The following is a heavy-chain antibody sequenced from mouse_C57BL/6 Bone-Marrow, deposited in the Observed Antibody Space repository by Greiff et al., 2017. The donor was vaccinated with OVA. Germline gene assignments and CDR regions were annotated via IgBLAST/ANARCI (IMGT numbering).Heavy chain of an antibody. J-gene: IGHJ2*01. CDR2: IYPGSGST. CDR3: ARDYGSSSYYFDY. V-gene: IGHV1-55*01. D-gene: IGHD1-1*01. CDR1: GYTFTSYW. Sequence: VQLQQPGAELVKPGASVKMSCKAFGYTFTSYWITWVKQRPGQGLEWIGDIYPGSGSTNYNEKFKSKATLTVDTSSSTAYMQLSSLTSEDSAVYYCARDYGSSSYYFDYWGQGTTLTVSS.